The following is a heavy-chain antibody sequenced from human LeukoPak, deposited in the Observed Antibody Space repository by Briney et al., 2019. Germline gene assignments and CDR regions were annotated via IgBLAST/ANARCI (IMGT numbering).Heavy chain of an antibody. J-gene: IGHJ4*02. CDR1: GGSISSRNW. Sequence: SGTLSLTCAVSGGSISSRNWWTWVRQPPGKGLEWIGEISYSGSTNYNPSLESRVTVSVDNSKNQFSLKLSSVTAADTAVYYCAKMTPVTSFQLLVLDSWGPGTLVTISS. CDR3: AKMTPVTSFQLLVLDS. V-gene: IGHV4-4*02. D-gene: IGHD4-11*01. CDR2: ISYSGST.